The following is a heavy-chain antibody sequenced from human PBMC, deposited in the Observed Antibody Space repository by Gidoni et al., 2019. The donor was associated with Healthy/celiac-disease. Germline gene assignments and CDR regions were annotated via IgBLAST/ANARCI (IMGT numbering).Heavy chain of an antibody. Sequence: QVQLQESGPGLVKPSETLSLTCTVSGGSISSYYWSWIRQPPGKGLEWIGYIYYSGSTNYNPSLKSRVTISVDTSKNQFSLKLSSVTAADTAVYYCAREGFLEGKMDVWGKGTTVTVSS. D-gene: IGHD3-3*01. CDR2: IYYSGST. CDR3: AREGFLEGKMDV. J-gene: IGHJ6*04. CDR1: GGSISSYY. V-gene: IGHV4-59*01.